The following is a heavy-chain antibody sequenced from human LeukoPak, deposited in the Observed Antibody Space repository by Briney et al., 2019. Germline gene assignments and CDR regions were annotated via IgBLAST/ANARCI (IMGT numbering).Heavy chain of an antibody. Sequence: GGSLRLSCAASGFTFSSYAMSWVRQAPGKGLEWVAVISYDGSNKYYADSVKGRFTISRDNSKNTLYLQMNSLRAEDTAVYYCAKDPTVDTAMVWGQGTLVTVSS. CDR1: GFTFSSYA. D-gene: IGHD5-18*01. J-gene: IGHJ4*02. V-gene: IGHV3-30*18. CDR2: ISYDGSNK. CDR3: AKDPTVDTAMV.